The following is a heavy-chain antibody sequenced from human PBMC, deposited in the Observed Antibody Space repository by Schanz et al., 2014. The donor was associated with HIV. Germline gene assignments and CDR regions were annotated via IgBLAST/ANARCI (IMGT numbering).Heavy chain of an antibody. CDR2: ITPVFGTT. Sequence: QVQLVQSGAEVKKPGSSVKVSCKASGGAFSSYAISWVRPAPGQGLEWMGGITPVFGTTNYAQKFQGRVTITTDESTNTAYMELSSLRSDDTAVYYCASRRSSWGFYYGLDVWGQGSTVTVSS. CDR1: GGAFSSYA. V-gene: IGHV1-69*01. J-gene: IGHJ6*02. CDR3: ASRRSSWGFYYGLDV. D-gene: IGHD3-3*01.